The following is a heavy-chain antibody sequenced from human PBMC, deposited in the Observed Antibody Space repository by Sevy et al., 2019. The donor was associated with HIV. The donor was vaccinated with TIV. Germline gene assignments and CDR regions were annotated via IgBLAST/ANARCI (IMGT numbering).Heavy chain of an antibody. V-gene: IGHV3-66*01. CDR3: ARGKGGYGYGLNY. D-gene: IGHD5-18*01. CDR2: IYSDGTT. Sequence: GGSLRLSCSASGFTVSINYMTWVRQAPGKGLEWVSVIYSDGTTHHGYSVKARFTISRDNSENTLYLQMNSLRVEGTAVYYCARGKGGYGYGLNYWGQGTLVTVSS. J-gene: IGHJ4*02. CDR1: GFTVSINY.